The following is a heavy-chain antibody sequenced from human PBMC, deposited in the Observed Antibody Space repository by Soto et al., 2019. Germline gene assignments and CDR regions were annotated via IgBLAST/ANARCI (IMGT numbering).Heavy chain of an antibody. CDR1: GFTFSSYA. D-gene: IGHD3-3*01. J-gene: IGHJ6*02. V-gene: IGHV3-30*18. CDR2: ISYDGSNT. Sequence: PGGALRLSCAASGFTFSSYAIRWVRQAPGKGLEWVAVISYDGSNTYYADSVKGRFTISRDNSKNTLYLQMNSLRAEDTAVYYCAKDVLRFLEWLAFYGMDVWGQGT. CDR3: AKDVLRFLEWLAFYGMDV.